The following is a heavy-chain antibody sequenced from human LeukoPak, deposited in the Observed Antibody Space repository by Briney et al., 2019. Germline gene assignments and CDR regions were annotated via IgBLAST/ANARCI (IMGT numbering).Heavy chain of an antibody. CDR1: GFTFDDYA. D-gene: IGHD7-27*01. Sequence: KPGRSLRLSCAASGFTFDDYAMHWVRQAPGKGLEWVSSISSSSSYIYYADSVKGRFTISRDNAKNSLYLQMNSLRAEDTAVYYCARVGLTPRSLAFDIWGQGTMVTVSS. V-gene: IGHV3-21*01. J-gene: IGHJ3*02. CDR2: ISSSSSYI. CDR3: ARVGLTPRSLAFDI.